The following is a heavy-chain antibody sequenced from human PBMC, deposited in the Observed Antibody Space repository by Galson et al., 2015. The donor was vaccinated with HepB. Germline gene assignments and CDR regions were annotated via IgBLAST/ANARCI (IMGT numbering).Heavy chain of an antibody. J-gene: IGHJ6*02. CDR3: ARDQSPRSSWDYYYYYGMDV. CDR1: GYTFTSYG. CDR2: ISAYNGNT. V-gene: IGHV1-18*04. Sequence: SVKVSCKGSGYTFTSYGISWVRQAPGQGLEWMGWISAYNGNTNYAQKLQGRVTMTTDTSTSKGYMELRSLRSDATAVYYCARDQSPRSSWDYYYYYGMDVWGQGTTVTVSS. D-gene: IGHD6-13*01.